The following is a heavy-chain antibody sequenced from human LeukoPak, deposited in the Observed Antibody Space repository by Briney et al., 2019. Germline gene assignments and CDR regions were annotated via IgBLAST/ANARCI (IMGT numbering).Heavy chain of an antibody. CDR2: INPSGGST. CDR1: GYTFTGYY. Sequence: ASVKVSCKASGYTFTGYYMHWVRQAPGQGLEWMGIINPSGGSTSYAQKFQGRVTMTRDMSTSTVYMELSSLRSEDTAVYYCARALIPDSSGWFYFDYWGQGTLVTVSS. D-gene: IGHD6-19*01. J-gene: IGHJ4*02. V-gene: IGHV1-46*01. CDR3: ARALIPDSSGWFYFDY.